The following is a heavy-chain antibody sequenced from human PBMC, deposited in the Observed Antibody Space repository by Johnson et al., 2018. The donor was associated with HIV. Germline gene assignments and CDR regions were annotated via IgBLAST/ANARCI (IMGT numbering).Heavy chain of an antibody. CDR3: AKAYHSVNDAFDI. J-gene: IGHJ3*02. Sequence: QVQVVESGGGVVQPGRSLRLSCAASGFTFSSYAMHWVRQAPGKGLEWVAVISYDGSNKYYADSVKGRFTISRDNAKNSLYLQMNSLRAEDTALYYCAKAYHSVNDAFDIWGQGTMVTVS. CDR2: ISYDGSNK. V-gene: IGHV3-30-3*01. CDR1: GFTFSSYA.